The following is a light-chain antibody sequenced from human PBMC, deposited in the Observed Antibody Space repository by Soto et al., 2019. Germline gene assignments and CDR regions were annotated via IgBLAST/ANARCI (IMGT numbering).Light chain of an antibody. CDR1: SSDVGSYNL. CDR2: EVS. Sequence: QSVLTQPASVSGSPGQLITISCTGTSSDVGSYNLVSWYQQHPGKAPKLMIYEVSKRPSGVSNRFSGSKSGNTASPTISGLQAEDEADYYCCSYAGSSTPLIFGTGTKLTVL. V-gene: IGLV2-23*02. J-gene: IGLJ1*01. CDR3: CSYAGSSTPLI.